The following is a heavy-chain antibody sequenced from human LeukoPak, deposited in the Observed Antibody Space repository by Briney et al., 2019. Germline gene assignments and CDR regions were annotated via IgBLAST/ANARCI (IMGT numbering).Heavy chain of an antibody. CDR3: ARDLGGNSVGY. Sequence: ASVKVSCRASGYTFTGYYMHWVRQAPGQGLEWMGWINPNSGGTNYAQKFQGRVTTTRDTSISTAYMELSRLRSDDTAVYYCARDLGGNSVGYWGQGTLVTVSS. CDR1: GYTFTGYY. CDR2: INPNSGGT. V-gene: IGHV1-2*02. D-gene: IGHD4-23*01. J-gene: IGHJ4*02.